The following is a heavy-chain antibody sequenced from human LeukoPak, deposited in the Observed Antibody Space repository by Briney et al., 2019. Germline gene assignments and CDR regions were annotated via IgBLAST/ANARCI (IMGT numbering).Heavy chain of an antibody. CDR3: ARPLYSYGYQTRFDY. D-gene: IGHD5-18*01. Sequence: SETLSLTCAVYGGSFSGYYWSWIRQPPGKGLEWIGEINHSGSTNYNPSLKSRVTISVDTSKNQFSLKLSSVTAADTAVYYCARPLYSYGYQTRFDYWGQGTLVTVSS. CDR1: GGSFSGYY. CDR2: INHSGST. V-gene: IGHV4-34*01. J-gene: IGHJ4*02.